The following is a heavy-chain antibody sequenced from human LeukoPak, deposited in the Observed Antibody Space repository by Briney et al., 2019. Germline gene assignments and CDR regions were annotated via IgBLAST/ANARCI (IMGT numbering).Heavy chain of an antibody. CDR2: ISSSGAYI. Sequence: GGSLRLSCAASAFTFTSYSLNWVRQAPGKGLEWVSSISSSGAYIYYADSVKGRFTISRDNAKNSLHLQMNSLRAEDTAVYYCARGVRSYYDSSGYYYNRAFDIWGQGTMVTVSS. J-gene: IGHJ3*02. V-gene: IGHV3-21*01. CDR1: AFTFTSYS. D-gene: IGHD3-22*01. CDR3: ARGVRSYYDSSGYYYNRAFDI.